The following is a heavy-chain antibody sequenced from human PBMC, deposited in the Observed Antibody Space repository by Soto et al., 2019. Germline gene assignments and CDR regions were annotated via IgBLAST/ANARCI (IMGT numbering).Heavy chain of an antibody. CDR2: IYYSGST. Sequence: PSETLSLTCTVSGGSISSGGYYWSWIRQHPGKGLEWIGYIYYSGSTYYNPSLKSRVTISVDTSKNQFSLKLSSVTAADTAVYYCARDRVFYYDNSGLWDPSNWFDSWGQGTLVTVFS. J-gene: IGHJ5*01. V-gene: IGHV4-31*03. CDR1: GGSISSGGYY. CDR3: ARDRVFYYDNSGLWDPSNWFDS. D-gene: IGHD3-22*01.